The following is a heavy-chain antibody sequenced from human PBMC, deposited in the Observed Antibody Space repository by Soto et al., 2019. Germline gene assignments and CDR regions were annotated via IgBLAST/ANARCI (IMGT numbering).Heavy chain of an antibody. D-gene: IGHD5-12*01. J-gene: IGHJ3*02. V-gene: IGHV4-59*13. CDR1: VPSIRVYS. CDR2: IYYSGGA. CDR3: ARVGGYPLGAFDI. Sequence: QVQLQEPAPGLLKPSGTLSLTATVPVPSIRVYSGTSFRNPPGGGLEGFGHIYYSGGASYNPSLKSRVTISLDTSKNQFSLNLSSVTAADTAVYYCARVGGYPLGAFDIWGQGTTVTVSS.